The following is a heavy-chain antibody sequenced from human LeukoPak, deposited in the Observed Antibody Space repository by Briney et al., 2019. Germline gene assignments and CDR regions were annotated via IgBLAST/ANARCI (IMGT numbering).Heavy chain of an antibody. CDR3: ARHTSPHAGSSSWYDF. D-gene: IGHD2-15*01. CDR1: GGSISSSTYH. V-gene: IGHV4-39*01. CDR2: IYYSGNT. J-gene: IGHJ5*01. Sequence: SETLSLTCTVCGGSISSSTYHWGWIRQPPGKGREWVGSIYYSGNTYYNPSLKSRVTISVDTSKNQFSVKLSSLPAADTAVYYCARHTSPHAGSSSWYDFWGQGTLVTVSS.